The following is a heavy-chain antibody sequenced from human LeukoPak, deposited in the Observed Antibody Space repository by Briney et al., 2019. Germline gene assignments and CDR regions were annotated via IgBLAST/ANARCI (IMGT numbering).Heavy chain of an antibody. V-gene: IGHV4-34*01. CDR2: INHSGST. Sequence: PSETLSLTCAVYGGSFSGYYWSWIRQPPGKGLEWIGEINHSGSTNYNPSLKSRVTISVDTSKNQFSLKLSSVTAADTAVYYCASLAHYDFWSGYYKVRDYYYYGMDVWGQGTTVTVSS. CDR1: GGSFSGYY. D-gene: IGHD3-3*01. CDR3: ASLAHYDFWSGYYKVRDYYYYGMDV. J-gene: IGHJ6*02.